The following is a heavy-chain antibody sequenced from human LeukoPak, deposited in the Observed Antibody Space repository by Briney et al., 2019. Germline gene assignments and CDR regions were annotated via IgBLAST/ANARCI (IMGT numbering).Heavy chain of an antibody. V-gene: IGHV4-31*03. CDR3: ARDRPQRGLN. D-gene: IGHD3-22*01. J-gene: IGHJ4*02. CDR1: GGSISRGGYY. CDR2: IYYSGST. Sequence: SETLSLTCTVSGGSISRGGYYWSWIRQHPGKGLEWIGYIYYSGSTYYNPSLKSRVTISVDTSKNQFSLNLSSVTAADTAVYYCARDRPQRGLNWGQGTLVTVSS.